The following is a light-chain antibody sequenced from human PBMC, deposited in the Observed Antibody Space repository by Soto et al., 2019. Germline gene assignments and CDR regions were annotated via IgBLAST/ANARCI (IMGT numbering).Light chain of an antibody. V-gene: IGKV1-5*03. CDR2: KAS. Sequence: DIQMTQSPSTLSASVGDRVTITCRASQSISVWLAWYQQKAGKAPNLLIYKASRLESGVPSRFSGSGSETEFTLTLSGLQPGDSATYYCQQYNSYSPTFGQGTKVDIK. CDR1: QSISVW. J-gene: IGKJ1*01. CDR3: QQYNSYSPT.